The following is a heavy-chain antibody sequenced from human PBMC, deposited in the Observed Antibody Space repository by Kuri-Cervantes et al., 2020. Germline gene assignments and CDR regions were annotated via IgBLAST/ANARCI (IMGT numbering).Heavy chain of an antibody. Sequence: GSLRLSCAVYGGSFSGYYWSWIRQPPGKGLEWVGEINHSGSTNYNPSLKSRVTISVDTSKNQFSLKLSSVTAADTAVYYCASKEYYYESSGYYTNWYFDLWGRGTLVTVSS. CDR2: INHSGST. V-gene: IGHV4-34*01. CDR1: GGSFSGYY. J-gene: IGHJ2*01. D-gene: IGHD3-22*01. CDR3: ASKEYYYESSGYYTNWYFDL.